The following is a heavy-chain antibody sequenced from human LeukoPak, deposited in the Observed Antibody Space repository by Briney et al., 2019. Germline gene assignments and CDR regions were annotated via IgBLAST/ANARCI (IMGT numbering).Heavy chain of an antibody. CDR2: IKQDGSEK. V-gene: IGHV3-7*01. Sequence: PGGSLRLSCAASGFTFSSYWMSWVHQALGKGLEWVANIKQDGSEKYYVDSVKGRFTISRDNAKNSLYLQMNSLRAEDTAVYYCASGYNVVAFGRGQGTLVTVSS. CDR1: GFTFSSYW. CDR3: ASGYNVVAFG. D-gene: IGHD5-24*01. J-gene: IGHJ4*02.